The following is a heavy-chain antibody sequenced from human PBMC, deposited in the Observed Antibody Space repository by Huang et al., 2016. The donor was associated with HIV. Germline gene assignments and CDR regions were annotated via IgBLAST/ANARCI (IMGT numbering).Heavy chain of an antibody. D-gene: IGHD3-3*01. CDR1: GFTFGDYA. J-gene: IGHJ4*02. CDR2: IRVKASGGTT. Sequence: EVQLVESGGGLVKPGRSLRLSCTASGFTFGDYAMSWFRQAPGKGLELVGFIRVKASGGTTEYAASVKGRFTISRDDSKSIAYLQMNSLKIEDTAVYYCTRENYDFWSGYYKYYFDYWGQGTLVTVSS. V-gene: IGHV3-49*05. CDR3: TRENYDFWSGYYKYYFDY.